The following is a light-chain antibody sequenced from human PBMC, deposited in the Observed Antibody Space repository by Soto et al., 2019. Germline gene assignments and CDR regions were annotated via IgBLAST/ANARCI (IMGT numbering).Light chain of an antibody. CDR2: GNS. V-gene: IGLV1-40*01. CDR3: KSYDSSLSGSV. J-gene: IGLJ2*01. CDR1: SSNIGAGYD. Sequence: QSVLTQPPSVSGAPGQRVTISCTGSSSNIGAGYDVHWYQQLPGTAPKLLIYGNSNRPSGVPDRFSGSKSGTAASLAITGLQAEDEADYYCKSYDSSLSGSVFGGGTKLTV.